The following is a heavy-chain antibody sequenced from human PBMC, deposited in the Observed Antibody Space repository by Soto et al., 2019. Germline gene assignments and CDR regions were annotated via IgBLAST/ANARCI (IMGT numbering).Heavy chain of an antibody. CDR3: ASGQAGAVISPYYYYGMDV. V-gene: IGHV1-18*01. CDR1: GYTFTSYG. CDR2: ISAYNGNT. J-gene: IGHJ6*02. Sequence: ASVKVSCKASGYTFTSYGISWVRQAPGQGLEWMGWISAYNGNTNYAQKLQGRVTMTTDTSTSTAYMELRSLRSDDTAVYYCASGQAGAVISPYYYYGMDVWGQGTTVTISS. D-gene: IGHD3-22*01.